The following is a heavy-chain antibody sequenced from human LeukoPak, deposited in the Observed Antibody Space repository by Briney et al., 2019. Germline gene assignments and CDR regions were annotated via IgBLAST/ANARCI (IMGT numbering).Heavy chain of an antibody. V-gene: IGHV4-31*03. D-gene: IGHD3-22*01. CDR1: GGSISSGGYY. CDR2: IYYSGST. Sequence: SQTLSLTCTVSGGSISSGGYYWSWIRQHPVKGLEWIGYIYYSGSTYYNPSPKSRVTISVDTSKNQFSLKLSSVTAADTAVYYCARSGYDSSGAHYYFDYWGQGTLVTVSS. J-gene: IGHJ4*02. CDR3: ARSGYDSSGAHYYFDY.